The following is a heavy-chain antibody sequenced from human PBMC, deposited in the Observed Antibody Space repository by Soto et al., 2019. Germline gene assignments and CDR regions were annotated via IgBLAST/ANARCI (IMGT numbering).Heavy chain of an antibody. J-gene: IGHJ4*02. CDR2: IYHSGST. CDR3: ARATVTGSFDY. CDR1: GCSISSGGYS. D-gene: IGHD4-17*01. V-gene: IGHV4-30-2*01. Sequence: SETLSLTCAVSGCSISSGGYSWSWIRQPPGKGLEWIGYIYHSGSTYYNPSLKSRVTISVDRSKNQFSLRLSSVTAADTAVYYCARATVTGSFDYWGQGTLVTV.